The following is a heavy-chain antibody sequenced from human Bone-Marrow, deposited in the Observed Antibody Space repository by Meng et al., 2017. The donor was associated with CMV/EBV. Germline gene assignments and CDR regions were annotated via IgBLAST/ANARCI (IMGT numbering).Heavy chain of an antibody. J-gene: IGHJ5*02. CDR2: IYYSGST. CDR1: GGSISSGGYY. Sequence: SETLSLTCTVSGGSISSGGYYWSWIRQHPGKGLEWIGYIYYSGSTNYNPSLKSRVTISVDTSKNQFSLKLSSVTAADTAVYYCAREPLYCSSTSCYNWFDPWGQGTLVTVSS. CDR3: AREPLYCSSTSCYNWFDP. D-gene: IGHD2-2*01. V-gene: IGHV4-61*08.